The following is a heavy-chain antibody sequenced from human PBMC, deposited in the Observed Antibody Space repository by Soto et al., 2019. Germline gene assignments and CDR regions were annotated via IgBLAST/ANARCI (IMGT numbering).Heavy chain of an antibody. CDR3: ARENALPGHNYAMDV. V-gene: IGHV3-11*01. CDR1: GFSFSGYY. Sequence: PRGSLRLSCAASGFSFSGYYMGWIRQAPGKGLEWVSYISFSGDVTRYSDSVEGRFTVSRDNAKKSLYLQMNSLRVEDTAVYYCARENALPGHNYAMDVWGQGPTVTVSS. CDR2: ISFSGDVT. J-gene: IGHJ6*02.